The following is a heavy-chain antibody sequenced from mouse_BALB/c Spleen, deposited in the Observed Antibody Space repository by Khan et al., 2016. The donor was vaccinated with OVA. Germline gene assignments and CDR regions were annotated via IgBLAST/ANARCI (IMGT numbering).Heavy chain of an antibody. CDR3: ARLEDI. CDR1: GFSLTSYG. V-gene: IGHV2-9*02. D-gene: IGHD1-3*01. Sequence: VLLVESGPGLVAPSQSLSITCTVSGFSLTSYGVHWVRQPPGKGLEWLGVIWAGGSTNYNSALMSRLSISKDNSKSQVSVRKNSVQSDDTAMYYCARLEDIWGQGNTLTVSA. CDR2: IWAGGST. J-gene: IGHJ2*01.